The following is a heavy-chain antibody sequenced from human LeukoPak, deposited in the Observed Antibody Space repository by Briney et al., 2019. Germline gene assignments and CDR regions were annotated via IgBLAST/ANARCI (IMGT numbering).Heavy chain of an antibody. CDR1: GYSFTAYY. V-gene: IGHV1-18*04. Sequence: ASVKVSCKASGYSFTAYYMHWVRQAPGQGLEWMGWISAYNGKTNYAQKFQGRVTMTTDTSTTTAYMDLRSLRSDDTAVYYCARAGEPSYYYYMDVWGKGTTVTVSS. CDR2: ISAYNGKT. D-gene: IGHD3-16*01. CDR3: ARAGEPSYYYYMDV. J-gene: IGHJ6*03.